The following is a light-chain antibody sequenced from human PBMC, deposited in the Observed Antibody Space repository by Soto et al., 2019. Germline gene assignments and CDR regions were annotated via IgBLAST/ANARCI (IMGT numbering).Light chain of an antibody. CDR2: DDN. CDR1: SGSIASNY. Sequence: NFMLTQPHSVSESPGKTVTISCTRSSGSIASNYVQWYQQRPGSSPTTVIYDDNQRPSGVPDRFSGSIDSSSNSASLTISGLKTEDEADYSCQSYDSSKSWVFGGGTKLTVL. J-gene: IGLJ3*02. CDR3: QSYDSSKSWV. V-gene: IGLV6-57*01.